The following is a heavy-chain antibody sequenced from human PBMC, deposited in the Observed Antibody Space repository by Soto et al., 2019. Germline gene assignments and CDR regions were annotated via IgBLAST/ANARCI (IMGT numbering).Heavy chain of an antibody. D-gene: IGHD4-17*01. J-gene: IGHJ4*02. V-gene: IGHV3-66*01. CDR3: ARSQSYGDYSAFDY. CDR2: IYSGGNT. CDR1: GFTVSSNY. Sequence: EVQLVESGGGLVQPGGSLRLSCAASGFTVSSNYMSWVRQAPGKGLEWVSVIYSGGNTYYADSVKGRFTISRDNSKNTLYLQMNSLSAEDTAVYYCARSQSYGDYSAFDYWGQGTLVTVSS.